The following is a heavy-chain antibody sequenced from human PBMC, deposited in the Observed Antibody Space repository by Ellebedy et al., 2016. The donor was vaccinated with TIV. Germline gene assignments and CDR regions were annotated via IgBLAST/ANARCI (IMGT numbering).Heavy chain of an antibody. Sequence: GGSLRLSXAASGFTFDDYAMHWVRQAPGKGLEWVSGISWNSGSIGYADSVKGRFTISRDNAKNSLYLQMNSLRAEDTAVYYCARDQKCSGGSCYPGSSYYGMDVWGQGTTVTVSS. CDR3: ARDQKCSGGSCYPGSSYYGMDV. J-gene: IGHJ6*02. CDR2: ISWNSGSI. D-gene: IGHD2-15*01. CDR1: GFTFDDYA. V-gene: IGHV3-9*01.